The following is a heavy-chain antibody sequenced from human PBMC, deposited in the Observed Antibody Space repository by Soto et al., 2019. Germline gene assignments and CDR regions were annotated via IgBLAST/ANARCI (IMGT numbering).Heavy chain of an antibody. Sequence: SQTLSLTCAISGDSVSSNTAGWNWIRQSPSRGLEWLGRTYYKSKWNNDYALSVKSRITINPDTSKNQFSLHLYSVTPEDTAVYYCTGITWFRGMDVWGQGTPVTVSS. V-gene: IGHV6-1*01. CDR3: TGITWFRGMDV. J-gene: IGHJ6*02. CDR2: TYYKSKWNN. CDR1: GDSVSSNTAG. D-gene: IGHD3-10*01.